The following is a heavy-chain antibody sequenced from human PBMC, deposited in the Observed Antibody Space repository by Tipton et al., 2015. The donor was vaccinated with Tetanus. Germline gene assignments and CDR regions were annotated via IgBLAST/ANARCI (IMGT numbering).Heavy chain of an antibody. CDR3: ARQADNWFDP. CDR2: IYYSGSP. J-gene: IGHJ5*02. CDR1: GGSITSGTYY. V-gene: IGHV4-39*01. Sequence: TLSLTCTVSGGSITSGTYYWGWIRQPPGKGLEWIGNIYYSGSPYYNSPLKSRVPISLDTSKNQFSLKMTSVTAADTAVYYCARQADNWFDPWGQGTLVAVSS.